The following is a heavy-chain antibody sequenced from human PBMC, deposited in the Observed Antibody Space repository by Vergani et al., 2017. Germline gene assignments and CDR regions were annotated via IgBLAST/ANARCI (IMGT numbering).Heavy chain of an antibody. V-gene: IGHV3-33*01. D-gene: IGHD2-2*01. Sequence: QVQLVESGGGVVQPGRSLRLSCAASGFTFSTYGLHWVRQAPGKGLEWVAVIWYDGSNKYYADSVKGRFTVSRDNSKNTLYLQMNGLRAEDTAVYYCARGAEYCSSTSCPPTLRNYYYYMDVWGKGTTVTVSS. CDR2: IWYDGSNK. CDR1: GFTFSTYG. J-gene: IGHJ6*03. CDR3: ARGAEYCSSTSCPPTLRNYYYYMDV.